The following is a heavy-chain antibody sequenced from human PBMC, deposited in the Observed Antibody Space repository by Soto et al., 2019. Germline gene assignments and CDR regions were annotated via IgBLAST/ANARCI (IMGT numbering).Heavy chain of an antibody. D-gene: IGHD1-7*01. CDR3: ASRDPGTSVDY. J-gene: IGHJ4*02. CDR1: RGFISSGSW. CDR2: IYRTGST. Sequence: SETLSLTCAVSRGFISSGSWWSWVRQPPGKGLEWIGEIYRTGSTNYNPSLKSRVTISLDKSENQFSLKVTSLTAADTAVYYCASRDPGTSVDYWGQGTLVTVSS. V-gene: IGHV4-4*02.